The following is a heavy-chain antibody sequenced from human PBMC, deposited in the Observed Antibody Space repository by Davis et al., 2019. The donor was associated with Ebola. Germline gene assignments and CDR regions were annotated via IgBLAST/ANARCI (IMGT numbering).Heavy chain of an antibody. Sequence: PGGSLRLSCTVSGGSVSDGSYYWTWIRQPPGKGLEWIGYIYYSGSTNYNPSLKSRVTISVDTSKNQFSLRLSSVTAADTAVYYCARAGIEGGFIAAAGTVDYWGQGTLVTVSS. J-gene: IGHJ4*02. D-gene: IGHD6-13*01. CDR1: GGSVSDGSYY. V-gene: IGHV4-61*01. CDR3: ARAGIEGGFIAAAGTVDY. CDR2: IYYSGST.